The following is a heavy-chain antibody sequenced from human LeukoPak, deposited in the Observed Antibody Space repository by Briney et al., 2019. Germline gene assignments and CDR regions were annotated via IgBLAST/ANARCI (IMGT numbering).Heavy chain of an antibody. CDR3: AEDFWMATIVYYFDY. CDR2: ISGSGGST. J-gene: IGHJ4*02. CDR1: GFTFSSYA. V-gene: IGHV3-23*01. Sequence: GGSLRLSCAASGFTFSSYAMSWVRQAPGKGLEWVSAISGSGGSTYYADSVKGRFTISRDNSKNTLYLQMNSLRAEDTAVYYCAEDFWMATIVYYFDYWGQGTLVTVSS. D-gene: IGHD5-24*01.